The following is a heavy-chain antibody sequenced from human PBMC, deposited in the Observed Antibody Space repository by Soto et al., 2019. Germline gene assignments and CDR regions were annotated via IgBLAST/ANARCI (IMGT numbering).Heavy chain of an antibody. CDR2: IDSDGSST. D-gene: IGHD4-17*01. CDR1: GFTFSNYW. J-gene: IGHJ4*02. Sequence: EVQLVESGGGLVQPGGSLRLSCAASGFTFSNYWMYWVRQAPGKGLEWVSRIDSDGSSTSYADSVKGRFSISRDNAKNMLYLQMNTLRADDSAFYYCASRNSVTTFDHWGKGSLVTVSS. CDR3: ASRNSVTTFDH. V-gene: IGHV3-74*01.